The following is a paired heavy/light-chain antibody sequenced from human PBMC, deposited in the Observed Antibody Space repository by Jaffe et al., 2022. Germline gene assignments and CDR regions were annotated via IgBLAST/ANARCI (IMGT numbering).Heavy chain of an antibody. D-gene: IGHD2-2*01. CDR1: GFTFENYA. Sequence: EVDLVESGGGLVQPGKSLRLSCAASGFTFENYAMHWVRQAPGKDLEWISSISWNSIKIAYADSVKGRFTISRDNAKNSLYLQMNGLRAEDTAFYYCAKGRGYCGSTNCYVGNNFDYWGQGNLVTVSS. CDR2: ISWNSIKI. CDR3: AKGRGYCGSTNCYVGNNFDY. V-gene: IGHV3-9*01. J-gene: IGHJ4*02.
Light chain of an antibody. V-gene: IGKV1-8*01. Sequence: AIRMTQSPSSFSASTGDRVIITCRASQGITSYLAWYQQKPGRAPKLLIYAASTLQSGVPSRFSGSGSGTDFTLTISCLQSEDFATYYCQQYYDYPITFGQGTRLEIK. J-gene: IGKJ5*01. CDR1: QGITSY. CDR2: AAS. CDR3: QQYYDYPIT.